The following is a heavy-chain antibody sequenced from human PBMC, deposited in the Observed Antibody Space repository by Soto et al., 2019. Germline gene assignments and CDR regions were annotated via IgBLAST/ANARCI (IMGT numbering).Heavy chain of an antibody. CDR1: GGSISSGGYS. D-gene: IGHD3-10*01. J-gene: IGHJ4*02. CDR3: ARHSPSMVRGPPPAFDY. Sequence: SETLSLTCAVSGGSISSGGYSWSWIRQPPGKGLEWIGYIYHSGSTYYNPSLKSRVTISVDRSKNQFSLKLSSVTAADTAVYYCARHSPSMVRGPPPAFDYWGQGTLVTVSS. V-gene: IGHV4-30-2*01. CDR2: IYHSGST.